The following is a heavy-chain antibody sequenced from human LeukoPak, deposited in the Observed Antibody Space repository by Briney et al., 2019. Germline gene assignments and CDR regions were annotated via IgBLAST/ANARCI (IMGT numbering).Heavy chain of an antibody. CDR2: ISSSSSYI. CDR3: ARYCRTTSCYSHYYGMDV. V-gene: IGHV3-21*04. D-gene: IGHD2-2*02. CDR1: GFTFSDYS. Sequence: PGGSLRLSRAAYGFTFSDYSMNWVRQAPGKGLEWVSYISSSSSYIYYADSVKGRFTISRDNAKNSLYLQMNSLRAEDTALYYCARYCRTTSCYSHYYGMDVWGQGTTVTVSS. J-gene: IGHJ6*02.